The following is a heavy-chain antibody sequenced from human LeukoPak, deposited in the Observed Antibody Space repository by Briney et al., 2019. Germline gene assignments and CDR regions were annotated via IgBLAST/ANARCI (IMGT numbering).Heavy chain of an antibody. CDR3: ARAPSSGSYYRY. CDR2: INPNSGGT. V-gene: IGHV1-2*02. J-gene: IGHJ4*02. D-gene: IGHD1-26*01. CDR1: GYTFTSYY. Sequence: ASVKVSCKASGYTFTSYYMHWVRQAPGQGLEWMGWINPNSGGTNYAQKFQGRVTMTRDTSISTSYMELSRLRSDDTAVYYCARAPSSGSYYRYWGQGTLVTVSS.